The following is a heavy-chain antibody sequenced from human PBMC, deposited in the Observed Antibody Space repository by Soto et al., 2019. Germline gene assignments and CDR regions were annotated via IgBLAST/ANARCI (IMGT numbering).Heavy chain of an antibody. CDR3: ARDFPPADPAYSVVVARFDY. CDR1: NYDFRDYG. D-gene: IGHD2-15*01. CDR2: NSPYKGDT. J-gene: IGHJ4*02. Sequence: QVQLVQSGPEMKEPGASVKVSCKASNYDFRDYGFSWVRQAPGQGLEWMGWNSPYKGDTNYAQKFQGRVTLTTDSSTMTAYMWLMSLCSFVTAMYYFARDFPPADPAYSVVVARFDYWGQGTLVTVSS. V-gene: IGHV1-18*01.